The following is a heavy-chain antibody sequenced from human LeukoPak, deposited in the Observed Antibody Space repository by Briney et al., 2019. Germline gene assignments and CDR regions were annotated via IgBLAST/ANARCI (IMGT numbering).Heavy chain of an antibody. CDR3: ARPVWGVTHDAFDI. CDR1: GGTFSSYT. D-gene: IGHD3-16*01. J-gene: IGHJ3*02. V-gene: IGHV1-69*02. CDR2: IIPILGIA. Sequence: SVKVSCKASGGTFSSYTISWVRQAPGQGLEWMGRIIPILGIANYAQKFQGRVTITADKSTSAAYMELSSLRSEDTAVYYCARPVWGVTHDAFDIWGQGTMVTVSS.